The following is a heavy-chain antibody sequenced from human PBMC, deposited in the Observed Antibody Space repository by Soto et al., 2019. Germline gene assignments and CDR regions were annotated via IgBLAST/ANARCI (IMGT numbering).Heavy chain of an antibody. D-gene: IGHD3-10*01. CDR2: IYYSGST. V-gene: IGHV4-59*01. J-gene: IGHJ5*02. CDR1: GGSISSYY. Sequence: PSETLSLTCTVSGGSISSYYWSWIRQPPGKGLEWIGYIYYSGSTNYNPSLKSRVTISVDTSKNQFSLKLSSVTAADTAVSYCARDSNGDSNWLDPWGQGSLVTVSS. CDR3: ARDSNGDSNWLDP.